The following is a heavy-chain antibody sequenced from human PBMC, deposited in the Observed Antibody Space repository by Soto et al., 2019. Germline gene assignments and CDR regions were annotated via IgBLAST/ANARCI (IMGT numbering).Heavy chain of an antibody. V-gene: IGHV1-18*01. CDR1: GDTFTRSG. Sequence: ASVKVSCKASGDTFTRSGISWVRQAPGQGLEWMGWISTYNGDTNYAQTFQGRVTMTTDTSTSTVHMEVRSLKASDTAMYYCARAPLTGTNGMDVWGQGTTVTVSS. CDR3: ARAPLTGTNGMDV. J-gene: IGHJ6*02. D-gene: IGHD3-10*01. CDR2: ISTYNGDT.